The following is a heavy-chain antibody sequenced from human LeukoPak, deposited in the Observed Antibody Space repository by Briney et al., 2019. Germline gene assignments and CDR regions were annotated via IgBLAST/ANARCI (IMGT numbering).Heavy chain of an antibody. D-gene: IGHD7-27*01. CDR2: ISTRSGNT. V-gene: IGHV1-18*01. Sequence: ASVKVSCKASGYTFTTYGISWVRQAPGQGLEWMGWISTRSGNTKYPQKFQGRVTMTADTSATTAYMELKSLGSADTAVYYCARDVNWDLDYWGQGTLVTVSS. J-gene: IGHJ4*02. CDR3: ARDVNWDLDY. CDR1: GYTFTTYG.